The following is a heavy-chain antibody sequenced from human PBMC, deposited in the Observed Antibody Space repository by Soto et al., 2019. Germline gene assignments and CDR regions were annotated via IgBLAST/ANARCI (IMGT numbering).Heavy chain of an antibody. D-gene: IGHD3-10*01. J-gene: IGHJ6*02. Sequence: AETLSLTCAVYGGSFSGYYWSWIRQPPGKGLEWMGEINHSGSTNYNPSLKSRVTISVDTSKNQFSLKLSSVTAADTAVYYCARGVTMVRGVSSSYYYYGMDVWGQGTTVT. CDR3: ARGVTMVRGVSSSYYYYGMDV. CDR2: INHSGST. CDR1: GGSFSGYY. V-gene: IGHV4-34*01.